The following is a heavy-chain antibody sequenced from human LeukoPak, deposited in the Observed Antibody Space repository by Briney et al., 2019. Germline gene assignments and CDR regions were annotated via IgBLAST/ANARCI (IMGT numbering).Heavy chain of an antibody. V-gene: IGHV1-18*01. D-gene: IGHD1-1*01. J-gene: IGHJ5*02. CDR1: GYTFTNYG. CDR2: ISVYNGKT. CDR3: AREWKSSFDP. Sequence: ASVKVSCKASGYTFTNYGITWVRQAPGQGLEWMGWISVYNGKTNYAQKLQDRVTMTTDTSTSTAYIELRSLRSDDTAVYYCAREWKSSFDPWGQGTLVTVSS.